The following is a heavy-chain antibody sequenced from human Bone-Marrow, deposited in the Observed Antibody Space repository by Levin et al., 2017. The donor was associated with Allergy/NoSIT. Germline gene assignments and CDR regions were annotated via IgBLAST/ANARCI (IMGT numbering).Heavy chain of an antibody. CDR3: ARDGSSGWRWFDP. J-gene: IGHJ5*02. CDR2: VYNSGGT. Sequence: SETLSLTCTVSGASISSYYWSWIRQPPGKGLEWIGYVYNSGGTNYNPSLKSRVTISVDTSKKQFSLKLRSVTAADTAVYYCARDGSSGWRWFDPWGQGTLVTVSS. D-gene: IGHD6-19*01. CDR1: GASISSYY. V-gene: IGHV4-59*01.